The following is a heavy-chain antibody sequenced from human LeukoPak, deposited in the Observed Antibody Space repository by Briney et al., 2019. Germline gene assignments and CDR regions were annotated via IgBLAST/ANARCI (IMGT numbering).Heavy chain of an antibody. D-gene: IGHD2-2*02. CDR2: INAGNGNT. V-gene: IGHV1-3*01. Sequence: ASVKVFCKASGYTFTSYAMHWVRQAPGQRLEWMGWINAGNGNTKYSQKFQGRVTITRDTSASTAYMELSSLRSGDTAVYYCARDSKYCSSTSCYTAPLGYWGQGTLVTVSS. J-gene: IGHJ4*02. CDR1: GYTFTSYA. CDR3: ARDSKYCSSTSCYTAPLGY.